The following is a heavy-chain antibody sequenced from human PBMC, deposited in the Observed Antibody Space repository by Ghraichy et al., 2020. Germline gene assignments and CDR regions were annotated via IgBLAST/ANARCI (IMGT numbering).Heavy chain of an antibody. CDR3: ARGLHMASRYFDWLLSYYGMDV. Sequence: SVKVSCKASGYTFTSYDINWVRQATGQGLEWMGWMNPNSGNTGYAQKFQGRVTMTRNTSISTAYMELSSLRSEDTAVYYCARGLHMASRYFDWLLSYYGMDVWGQGTTVTVSS. CDR1: GYTFTSYD. J-gene: IGHJ6*02. V-gene: IGHV1-8*01. CDR2: MNPNSGNT. D-gene: IGHD3-9*01.